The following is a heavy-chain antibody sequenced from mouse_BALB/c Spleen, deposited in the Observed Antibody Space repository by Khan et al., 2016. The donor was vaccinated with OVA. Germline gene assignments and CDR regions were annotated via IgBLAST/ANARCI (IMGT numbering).Heavy chain of an antibody. V-gene: IGHV1-4*01. CDR3: TRKYGNYAAMDY. CDR2: INPSSGYT. J-gene: IGHJ4*01. Sequence: QVQLQGSGAELARPGASVKMSCKASGYTFTSYTMHWVKQRPGQGLEWIGYINPSSGYTNYNQKFKDKATLTADKSSSTAYMQLSSLTSEDSAVYYCTRKYGNYAAMDYWGQGTSVTVSS. CDR1: GYTFTSYT. D-gene: IGHD2-10*02.